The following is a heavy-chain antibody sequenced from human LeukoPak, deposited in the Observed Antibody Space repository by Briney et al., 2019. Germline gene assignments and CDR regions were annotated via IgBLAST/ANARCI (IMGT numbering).Heavy chain of an antibody. D-gene: IGHD6-19*01. CDR2: MNPNSGNT. J-gene: IGHJ4*02. V-gene: IGHV1-8*01. Sequence: GASVKVSCKASGYTFTSYDINWVRQATGQGLEWMGWMNPNSGNTGYAQKFQGRVTITRDTSASTAYMELSSLRSEDTAVYYCARNPGSGWSQLGFDYWGQGTLVTVSS. CDR3: ARNPGSGWSQLGFDY. CDR1: GYTFTSYD.